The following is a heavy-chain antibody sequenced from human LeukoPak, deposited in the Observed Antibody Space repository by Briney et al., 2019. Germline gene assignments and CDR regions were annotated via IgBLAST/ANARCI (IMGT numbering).Heavy chain of an antibody. D-gene: IGHD1-26*01. J-gene: IGHJ6*03. V-gene: IGHV4-34*01. Sequence: SETLSLTCAVYGGSFSGYYWSWIRQPPGKGLEWFGEINHSGSTNYNPSLKRRVTISVDTSKNQFSLKLSSVTAADTAVYYCARDRSGVIRGADYYYYMDVWGKGTTVTISS. CDR2: INHSGST. CDR1: GGSFSGYY. CDR3: ARDRSGVIRGADYYYYMDV.